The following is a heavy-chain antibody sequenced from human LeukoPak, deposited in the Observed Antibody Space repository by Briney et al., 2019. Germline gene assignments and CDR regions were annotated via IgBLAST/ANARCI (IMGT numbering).Heavy chain of an antibody. D-gene: IGHD6-6*01. J-gene: IGHJ4*02. CDR2: IYHSGST. V-gene: IGHV4-30-2*01. CDR1: GGSISSGGYY. CDR3: ASVGYSSSSGYY. Sequence: SQTLSLTCTVSGGSISSGGYYWSWIRQPPGKGLEWIGYIYHSGSTYYNPSLKSRVTISVDRSKNQFSLKLSSVTAADTAVYYCASVGYSSSSGYYWGQGTLVTVSS.